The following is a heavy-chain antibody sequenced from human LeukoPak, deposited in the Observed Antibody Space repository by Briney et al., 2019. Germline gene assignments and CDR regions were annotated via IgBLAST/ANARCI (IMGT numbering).Heavy chain of an antibody. CDR2: ISYDGSNK. D-gene: IGHD6-13*01. J-gene: IGHJ4*02. CDR1: GFTFSSYG. Sequence: GGSLRLSCAASGFTFSSYGMHWVRQAPGKGLEWVAVISYDGSNKYYADSVKGRFTISRDNSKNTLYLQMNSLRAEDTAVYYCARDLFSSSGVYWGQGTLVTVSS. CDR3: ARDLFSSSGVY. V-gene: IGHV3-30*03.